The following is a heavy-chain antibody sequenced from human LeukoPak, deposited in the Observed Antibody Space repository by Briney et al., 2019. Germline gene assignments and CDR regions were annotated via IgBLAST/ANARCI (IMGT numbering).Heavy chain of an antibody. CDR2: ISGANGDT. D-gene: IGHD1-26*01. Sequence: GASVKVSCKASGYTFTTYSITWVRQAPGQGLEWMGWISGANGDTKYAEKFQGRITMTTDSSTSTAYMDLRSLTPDDTGLYYCARLWADTAYWGQGTLVTVSS. CDR3: ARLWADTAY. V-gene: IGHV1-18*01. CDR1: GYTFTTYS. J-gene: IGHJ4*02.